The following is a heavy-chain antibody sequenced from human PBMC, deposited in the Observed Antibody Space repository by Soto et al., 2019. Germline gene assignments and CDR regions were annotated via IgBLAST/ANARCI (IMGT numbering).Heavy chain of an antibody. CDR1: GFTFSSFA. CDR3: AREVAYSDYPWRIDY. D-gene: IGHD4-17*01. V-gene: IGHV3-33*01. CDR2: IWYDGSNQ. J-gene: IGHJ4*02. Sequence: QVQLVESGGGVVQPGRSLRLSCAASGFTFSSFAMHWVRQAPGKGLEWVALIWYDGSNQYYADSVKGRFTISRDNSRSTLYLQMNSLGADDTAVYFCAREVAYSDYPWRIDYWGQGTLVTVSS.